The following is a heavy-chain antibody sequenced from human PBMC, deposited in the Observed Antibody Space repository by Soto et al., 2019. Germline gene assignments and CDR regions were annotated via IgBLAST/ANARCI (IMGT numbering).Heavy chain of an antibody. D-gene: IGHD3-10*01. J-gene: IGHJ4*02. CDR1: GFAFSSYG. V-gene: IGHV3-30*03. CDR2: ISYDGSLQ. Sequence: QAQLVESGGGVVQPGRSLRLSCAASGFAFSSYGMHWVRQAPGTGLDWVAVISYDGSLQHYADSVKGRFTISRDNSKNVVHLQISSLRAEDTAVYYCVSDRGYDNASVPYSWGQGTLVSVSS. CDR3: VSDRGYDNASVPYS.